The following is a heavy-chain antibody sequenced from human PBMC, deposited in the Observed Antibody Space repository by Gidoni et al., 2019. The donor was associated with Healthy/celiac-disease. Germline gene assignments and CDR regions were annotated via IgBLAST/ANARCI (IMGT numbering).Heavy chain of an antibody. CDR2: INPSGGST. CDR1: GYTFTSDY. CDR3: ARATMVRGVPYYYYGMDV. D-gene: IGHD3-10*01. V-gene: IGHV1-46*01. Sequence: QVQLVQSGAEVKKPGASVKVSCKASGYTFTSDYMHWVRQAPGQGLEWMGIINPSGGSTSYAQKFQGRVTMTRDTSTSTVYMELSSLRSEDTAVYYCARATMVRGVPYYYYGMDVWGQGTTVTVSS. J-gene: IGHJ6*02.